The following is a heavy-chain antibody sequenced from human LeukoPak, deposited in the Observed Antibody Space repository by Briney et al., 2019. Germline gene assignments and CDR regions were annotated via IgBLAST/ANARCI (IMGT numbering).Heavy chain of an antibody. CDR1: GFSFSIHG. CDR3: ARQSPAFDY. V-gene: IGHV3-48*01. Sequence: PGGSLRLSCAASGFSFSIHGMHWVRQAPGKGLEWTSYISSGSRTITYADSVKGRFTTSRDDAKNSLYLQMNSLRAEDTAVYYCARQSPAFDYWGQGTLVTVSS. J-gene: IGHJ4*02. CDR2: ISSGSRTI.